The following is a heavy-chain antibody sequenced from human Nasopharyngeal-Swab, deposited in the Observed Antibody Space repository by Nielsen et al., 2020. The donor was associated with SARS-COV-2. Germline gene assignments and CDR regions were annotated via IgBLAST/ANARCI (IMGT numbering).Heavy chain of an antibody. CDR3: ARARGYLTHYYMDV. Sequence: GGSLRLSCAASGFTFSSYAMSWVRQAPGKGLEWVSAISGSGGSTYYADSVKGRFIISRDNSEKTVDLQMNSLRGEDTAVYYCARARGYLTHYYMDVWGSGTTVTVSS. J-gene: IGHJ6*03. CDR2: ISGSGGST. D-gene: IGHD3-10*01. V-gene: IGHV3-23*01. CDR1: GFTFSSYA.